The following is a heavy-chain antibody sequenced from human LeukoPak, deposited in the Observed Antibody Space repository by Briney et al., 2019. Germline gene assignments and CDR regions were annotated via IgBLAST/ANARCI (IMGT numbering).Heavy chain of an antibody. J-gene: IGHJ4*02. CDR2: IFSSGNT. CDR1: GGSVSSSSYY. D-gene: IGHD4-17*01. V-gene: IGHV4-39*01. CDR3: ARHLGDYVPYYFDY. Sequence: PSETLSLTCTVSGGSVSSSSYYWGWIRQSPGKGLEWIGSIFSSGNTYDNPSLKSRVTISVDTSKNQFSLKLSSVTAADTAVYYCARHLGDYVPYYFDYWGQGTLVTVSS.